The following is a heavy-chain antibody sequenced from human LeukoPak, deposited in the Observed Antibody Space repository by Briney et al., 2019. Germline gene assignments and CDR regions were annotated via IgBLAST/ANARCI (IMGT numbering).Heavy chain of an antibody. Sequence: GGSLRLSCDASGFSINTYTMYWVRQAPGQGLEWVSGISGSGGSTYYADSVKGRFTISRDNSKNTLYLQMNSLRAEDTAVYYCAKNPMVRGGRGDYWGQGTLVTVSS. D-gene: IGHD3-10*01. CDR3: AKNPMVRGGRGDY. CDR1: GFSINTYT. J-gene: IGHJ4*02. CDR2: ISGSGGST. V-gene: IGHV3-23*01.